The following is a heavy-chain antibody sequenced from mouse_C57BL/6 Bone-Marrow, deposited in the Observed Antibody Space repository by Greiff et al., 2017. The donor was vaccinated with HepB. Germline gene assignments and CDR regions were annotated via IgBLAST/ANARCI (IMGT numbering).Heavy chain of an antibody. J-gene: IGHJ4*01. Sequence: VQLQQPGTELVKPGASVKLSCKASGYTFTSYWMHWVKQRPGQGLEWIGNINPSNGGTNYNEKFKSKATLTVDKSSSTAYMQLSSLTSEDSAVYYCARCHYYGSSYPLYAMDYWGQGTSVTVSA. CDR1: GYTFTSYW. D-gene: IGHD1-1*01. CDR3: ARCHYYGSSYPLYAMDY. CDR2: INPSNGGT. V-gene: IGHV1-53*01.